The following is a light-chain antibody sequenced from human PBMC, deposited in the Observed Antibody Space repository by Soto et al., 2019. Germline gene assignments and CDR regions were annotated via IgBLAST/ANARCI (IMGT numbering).Light chain of an antibody. CDR3: QESYGMQFT. Sequence: IQMTPFPSSPSASVRDRVTLTCRASHSINTYVNWYQQKSGKAPKLLIYVASTLQSGVPSRFSGSGSGTDFTLTISSLQPEDFATYYCQESYGMQFTFGGGTKVDIK. J-gene: IGKJ4*01. V-gene: IGKV1-39*01. CDR2: VAS. CDR1: HSINTY.